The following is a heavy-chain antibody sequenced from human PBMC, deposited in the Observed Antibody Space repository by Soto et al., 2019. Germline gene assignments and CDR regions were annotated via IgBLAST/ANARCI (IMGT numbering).Heavy chain of an antibody. Sequence: EVQLVESGGHLVQPGGSLRLSRAASGFTFSSYWMHWVRQAPGKGLVWVSGINYDGSDTIYADSAKGRFTISRDNARNTLYLQMNSLRAEDTAVYYCARDGQLLVPLDYWGQGTLVTVSS. V-gene: IGHV3-74*01. CDR3: ARDGQLLVPLDY. CDR2: INYDGSDT. CDR1: GFTFSSYW. J-gene: IGHJ4*02. D-gene: IGHD6-13*01.